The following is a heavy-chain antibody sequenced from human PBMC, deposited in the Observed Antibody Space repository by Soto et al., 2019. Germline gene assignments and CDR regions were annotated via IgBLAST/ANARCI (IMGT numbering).Heavy chain of an antibody. D-gene: IGHD3-3*01. J-gene: IGHJ6*02. Sequence: QVQLVQSGAEVKKPGASVKVSCKSSGYRFETYAMRWVRQAPGQGLEWMGGISAYNIDTCYAQKCQDRVTMTTDTYTGTAYMELMSLTSDDTAVYYCARGHGEIIGPMDVWGQGTTVTVSS. CDR2: ISAYNIDT. V-gene: IGHV1-18*01. CDR3: ARGHGEIIGPMDV. CDR1: GYRFETYA.